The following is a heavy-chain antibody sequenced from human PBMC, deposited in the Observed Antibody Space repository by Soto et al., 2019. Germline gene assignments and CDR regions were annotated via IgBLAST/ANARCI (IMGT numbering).Heavy chain of an antibody. CDR2: IYYSGST. J-gene: IGHJ4*02. Sequence: SETLSLTCPVSGGSVSSGGYYWRWIRQHPGKGLEWIGYIYYSGSTYYNPSLKSRVTISVDTSKNQFSLKLSSVTAADTAVYYCASYDFWSGYGFDYWGQGTLVTVSS. CDR1: GGSVSSGGYY. CDR3: ASYDFWSGYGFDY. V-gene: IGHV4-31*03. D-gene: IGHD3-3*01.